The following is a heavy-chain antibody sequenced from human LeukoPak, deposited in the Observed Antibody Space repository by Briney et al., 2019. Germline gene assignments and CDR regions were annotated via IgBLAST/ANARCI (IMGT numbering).Heavy chain of an antibody. CDR1: DYTFTNYV. CDR2: ISAYNGNT. Sequence: ASVKVSCKASDYTFTNYVISWVRQAPGQGLEWMGWISAYNGNTNQAQKLQGRVTMTTDTSTRTAYMELRSLRSDDTAVYYCARDYYDSSGYYYVFAYWGQGTLVTVSS. CDR3: ARDYYDSSGYYYVFAY. J-gene: IGHJ4*02. D-gene: IGHD3-22*01. V-gene: IGHV1-18*01.